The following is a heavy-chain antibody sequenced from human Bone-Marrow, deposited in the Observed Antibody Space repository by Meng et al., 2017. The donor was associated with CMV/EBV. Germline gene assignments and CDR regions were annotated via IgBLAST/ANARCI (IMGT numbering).Heavy chain of an antibody. D-gene: IGHD3-22*01. CDR2: INHSGST. J-gene: IGHJ4*02. V-gene: IGHV4-34*01. Sequence: SEPLSLTCAVYGGPFSGYYWSWIRQPPGKGLEWIGEINHSGSTNYNPSLKSRVTISVDTSKNQFSLKLSSVTAADTAVYYCARGGARGWYYDSSGYKPPLDYWGQGTLVTVSS. CDR1: GGPFSGYY. CDR3: ARGGARGWYYDSSGYKPPLDY.